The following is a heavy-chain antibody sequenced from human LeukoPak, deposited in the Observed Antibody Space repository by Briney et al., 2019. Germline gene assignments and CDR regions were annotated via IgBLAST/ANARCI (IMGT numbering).Heavy chain of an antibody. V-gene: IGHV1-18*01. Sequence: ASVKVSCKASGYTFTNYGISWVRQAPGQGLEWMGWISAYNSDTNYAQKLQGRVTMTTDTSTSTAYMELRSLRSDDTAVYYCARGTPITGDPYWGQGTLVTVSS. CDR3: ARGTPITGDPY. J-gene: IGHJ4*02. CDR2: ISAYNSDT. D-gene: IGHD7-27*01. CDR1: GYTFTNYG.